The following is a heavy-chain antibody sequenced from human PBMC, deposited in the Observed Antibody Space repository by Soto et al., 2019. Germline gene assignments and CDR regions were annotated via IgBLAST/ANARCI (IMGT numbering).Heavy chain of an antibody. CDR2: VSPDGRTA. CDR3: ADSWLTTSY. Sequence: GGSLRLSCAVSGFTFGNYWMHWVRQAPGKGLVWVSRVSPDGRTATYADSVKGRFTISRDNAKSTLYLQMNSLRAEDTAVYYCADSWLTTSYWGRGTLVTVSS. V-gene: IGHV3-74*01. J-gene: IGHJ4*02. D-gene: IGHD3-10*01. CDR1: GFTFGNYW.